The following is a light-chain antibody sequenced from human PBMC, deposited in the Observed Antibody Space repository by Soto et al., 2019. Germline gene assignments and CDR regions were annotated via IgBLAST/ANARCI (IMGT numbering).Light chain of an antibody. CDR2: DVS. J-gene: IGKJ1*01. Sequence: DIQMTHSPSTLSASAGDRVTITCRASQKINNWLAWYQQKKGKAPKVLIYDVSNLESGVRSGFSGSGPGTEFTLTIISLRPDDFATYSFLQYNTYSPWKFGQGT. V-gene: IGKV1-5*01. CDR3: LQYNTYSPWK. CDR1: QKINNW.